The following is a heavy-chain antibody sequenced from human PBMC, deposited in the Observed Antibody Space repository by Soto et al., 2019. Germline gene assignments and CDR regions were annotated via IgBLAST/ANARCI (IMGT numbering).Heavy chain of an antibody. CDR3: ATQAGTTLAFDY. CDR1: GGSISSGDYY. V-gene: IGHV4-30-4*01. Sequence: SETLSLTCTVSGGSISSGDYYWIWIRHPPGKGLEWIGYIYYSGSTYYNPSLKSRVTISVDTSKNQFSLKLSSVTAADTAVYYCATQAGTTLAFDYWGQGTLVTVSS. CDR2: IYYSGST. D-gene: IGHD1-1*01. J-gene: IGHJ4*02.